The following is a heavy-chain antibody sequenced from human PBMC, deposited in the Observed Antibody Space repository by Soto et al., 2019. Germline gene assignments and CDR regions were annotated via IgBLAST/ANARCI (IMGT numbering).Heavy chain of an antibody. Sequence: SQTLSLTCDISGDSVSSSSAAWNWIRQSPSRGLEWLGRTYYRSKWIHEYTVSMESRITINPDTSKNQFSLHIYSVTPEYTAVYYCAGVVWFRGMDVWGQGTPVAVSS. CDR3: AGVVWFRGMDV. CDR2: TYYRSKWIH. J-gene: IGHJ6*02. V-gene: IGHV6-1*01. CDR1: GDSVSSSSAA. D-gene: IGHD3-16*01.